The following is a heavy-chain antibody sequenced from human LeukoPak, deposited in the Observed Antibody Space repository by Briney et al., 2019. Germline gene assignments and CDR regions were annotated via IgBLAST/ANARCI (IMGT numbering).Heavy chain of an antibody. Sequence: ASVKVSCKASGYTFTSYAMNWVRQAPGQGLEWMGGIIPIFGTANYAQKFQGRVTITTDESTSTAYMELSSLRSEDTAVYYCAREEAVAGTEYYWGQGTLVTVSS. D-gene: IGHD6-19*01. V-gene: IGHV1-69*05. CDR1: GYTFTSYA. CDR2: IIPIFGTA. CDR3: AREEAVAGTEYY. J-gene: IGHJ4*02.